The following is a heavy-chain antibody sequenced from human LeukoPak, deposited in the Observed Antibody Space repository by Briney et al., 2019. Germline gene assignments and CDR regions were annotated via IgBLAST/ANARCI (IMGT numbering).Heavy chain of an antibody. V-gene: IGHV1-2*02. CDR2: VNPNSGGT. Sequence: ASVKVSCKASGYTFTGYYMHWVRQAPGQGLEWMGWVNPNSGGTNYAQKFQGRVTMTRDTSIRTAYMELSRLRSDDTAVYYCARGIATNWYFDLWGRGTLVTVSS. J-gene: IGHJ2*01. CDR3: ARGIATNWYFDL. D-gene: IGHD6-13*01. CDR1: GYTFTGYY.